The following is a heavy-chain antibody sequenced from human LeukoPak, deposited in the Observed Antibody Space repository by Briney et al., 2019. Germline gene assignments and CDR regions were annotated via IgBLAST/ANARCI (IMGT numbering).Heavy chain of an antibody. V-gene: IGHV3-43D*03. J-gene: IGHJ6*03. Sequence: PGGSLRLSCAASGFTFDDCAMHWVRQAPGKGLEWVSLISWDGGSTYYADSVKGRFTISRDNSKNSLYLQMNSLRAEDTDLYYCAKSGYSYGYHYYYYMDVWGKGTTVTVSS. D-gene: IGHD5-18*01. CDR1: GFTFDDCA. CDR2: ISWDGGST. CDR3: AKSGYSYGYHYYYYMDV.